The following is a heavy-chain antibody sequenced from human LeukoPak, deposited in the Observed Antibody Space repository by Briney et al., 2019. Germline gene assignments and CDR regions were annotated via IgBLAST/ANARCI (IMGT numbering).Heavy chain of an antibody. D-gene: IGHD4-11*01. J-gene: IGHJ6*03. CDR2: INPNTAGT. CDR3: ATSAGDYRAGHYYYMGV. CDR1: GYTFTDYY. V-gene: IGHV1-2*02. Sequence: ASVMVSCTVSGYTFTDYYFHWVRQAPGQGIEWMGWINPNTAGTNYAQKFLGGVTLTWDTSISTAYMELNRLTSDDTAVYYCATSAGDYRAGHYYYMGVWGKGTAVTVSS.